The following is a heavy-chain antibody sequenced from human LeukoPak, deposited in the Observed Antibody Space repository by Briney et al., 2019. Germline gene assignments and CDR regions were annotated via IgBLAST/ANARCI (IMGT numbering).Heavy chain of an antibody. D-gene: IGHD6-19*01. CDR1: GFTFSSYE. CDR3: ARWIYSGGWAIDY. V-gene: IGHV3-7*01. Sequence: GGSLRLSCAASGFTFSSYEMNWVRQAPGKGLEWVTNIKPDGSVTSFVDAVKGRFTISRDNTKNSVYLQMNSLRAEDTAVYYCARWIYSGGWAIDYWGQGALVTVSS. J-gene: IGHJ4*02. CDR2: IKPDGSVT.